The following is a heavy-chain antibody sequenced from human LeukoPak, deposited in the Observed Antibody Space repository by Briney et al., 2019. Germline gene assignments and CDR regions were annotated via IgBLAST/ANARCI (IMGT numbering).Heavy chain of an antibody. D-gene: IGHD6-19*01. CDR3: AIEQSVFDNWLDP. Sequence: PGGSLRLSCEASGFSFSNYGMHWVRQAPGKGLEWMAVIWYDESKQYYADSVKGLFIISRNNSKNTLYLEMSSLRAEDTAVYYCAIEQSVFDNWLDPWGQGTLVTVSS. J-gene: IGHJ5*02. CDR1: GFSFSNYG. CDR2: IWYDESKQ. V-gene: IGHV3-33*01.